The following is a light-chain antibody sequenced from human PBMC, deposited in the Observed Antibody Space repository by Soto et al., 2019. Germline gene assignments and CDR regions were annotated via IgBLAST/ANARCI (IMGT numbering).Light chain of an antibody. CDR2: GAS. V-gene: IGKV3-20*01. J-gene: IGKJ1*01. Sequence: EIVLTQSPGTLSLFPGEGATLSCRASQSVSSSYLAWYQQKPGQAPRLLIYGASSRSSGIPDRFSGSGSGTDFTLTISRLEPEDFAVYYCQQYGSSPPWTFGQGTKVEIK. CDR3: QQYGSSPPWT. CDR1: QSVSSSY.